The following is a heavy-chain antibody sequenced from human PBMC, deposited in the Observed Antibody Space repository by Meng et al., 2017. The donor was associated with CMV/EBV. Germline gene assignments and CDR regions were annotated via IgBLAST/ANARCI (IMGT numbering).Heavy chain of an antibody. CDR1: GGSISNGNYF. CDR3: AREVNVPVTSDGFDI. Sequence: QVQLQESGPGTVKPSQPLSPTCIVSGGSISNGNYFWSWVRQHPGKGLEWIGYIHYNGRAYYNPSLKSRVTISVDTSKNQFFLNLNSVTAADTAVYYCAREVNVPVTSDGFDIWGQGTMVTVSS. J-gene: IGHJ3*02. V-gene: IGHV4-31*03. D-gene: IGHD3-10*02. CDR2: IHYNGRA.